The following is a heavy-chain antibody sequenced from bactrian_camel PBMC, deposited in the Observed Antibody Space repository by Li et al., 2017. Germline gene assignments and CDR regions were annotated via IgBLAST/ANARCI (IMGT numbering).Heavy chain of an antibody. V-gene: IGHV3S53*01. CDR1: GDTIYYNC. D-gene: IGHD7*01. Sequence: HVQLVESGGGSVQAGGSLRLSCVASGDTIYYNCLGWFRQPPGKAREGVAVIDHFGGTSYADSVKDRFTISFDNAKNTIYLQMNSLKPEDTAMYFCAANGRTVCRVTENWWSPHTFWGNGTQVTVS. CDR3: AANGRTVCRVTENWWSPHTF. CDR2: IDHFGGT. J-gene: IGHJ4*01.